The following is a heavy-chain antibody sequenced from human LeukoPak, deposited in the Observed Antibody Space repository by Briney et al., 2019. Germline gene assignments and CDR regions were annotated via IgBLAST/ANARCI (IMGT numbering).Heavy chain of an antibody. J-gene: IGHJ6*03. Sequence: ASVKVSCKASGYTFTGYYMHWVRQAPGQGLEWMGWINPNSGGTNYAQKFQGRVTMTRDTSISTAYMELSRLRSDDTAVYYCARGDVRRYDFWSGSGSPLYYYYYMDVWGKGTTVTVSS. CDR2: INPNSGGT. CDR1: GYTFTGYY. V-gene: IGHV1-2*02. CDR3: ARGDVRRYDFWSGSGSPLYYYYYMDV. D-gene: IGHD3-3*01.